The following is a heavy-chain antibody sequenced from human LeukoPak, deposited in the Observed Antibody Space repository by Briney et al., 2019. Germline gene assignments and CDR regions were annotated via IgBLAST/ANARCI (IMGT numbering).Heavy chain of an antibody. V-gene: IGHV3-30*02. CDR3: AKDSWEVGATSEIDY. CDR1: GFTFSSYG. CDR2: IRYDGSNK. Sequence: PGGSLRLSCAASGFTFSSYGMHWVRQAPGKGLEWVAFIRYDGSNKYYADSVKGRFTISKDNSKNKLYLQMNSLRAEDTAVYYCAKDSWEVGATSEIDYWGQGTLVTVSS. D-gene: IGHD1-26*01. J-gene: IGHJ4*02.